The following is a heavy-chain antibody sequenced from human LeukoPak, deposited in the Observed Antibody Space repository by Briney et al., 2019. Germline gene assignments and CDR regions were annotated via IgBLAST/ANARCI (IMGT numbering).Heavy chain of an antibody. V-gene: IGHV4-59*08. CDR3: ARHVSGIVDY. J-gene: IGHJ4*02. CDR1: GGCISSYY. D-gene: IGHD6-13*01. CDR2: IYYSGST. Sequence: SETLTLTCTVSGGCISSYYWSWIRQPPGKGLEWIGYIYYSGSTNYNPSLKSRVTISVDTSKNQFSLKLSSVTAADTAVYYCARHVSGIVDYWGQGTLVTVSS.